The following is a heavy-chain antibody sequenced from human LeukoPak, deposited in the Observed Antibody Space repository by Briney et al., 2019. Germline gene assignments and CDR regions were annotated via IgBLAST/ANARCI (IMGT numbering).Heavy chain of an antibody. Sequence: SVKVSCKASGGTFSSYAISWVRQAPGQGLEWMGGIIPIFGTANYAQKFQGRVTITADESTSTAYIELSSLRSEDTAVYYCARGDYGSGSYYVEYYYYGMDVWGQGTTVTVSS. CDR2: IIPIFGTA. CDR1: GGTFSSYA. D-gene: IGHD3-10*01. V-gene: IGHV1-69*13. CDR3: ARGDYGSGSYYVEYYYYGMDV. J-gene: IGHJ6*02.